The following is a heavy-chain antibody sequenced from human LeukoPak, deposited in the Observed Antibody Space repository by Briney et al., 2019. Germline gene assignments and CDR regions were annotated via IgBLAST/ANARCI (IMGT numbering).Heavy chain of an antibody. D-gene: IGHD6-19*01. CDR3: ARGIAVAGTSRFYYFDS. V-gene: IGHV1-69*13. CDR1: GGTFISYA. Sequence: SVKVSCKASGGTFISYAISWVRQAPGQGLEWMGGIIPLFDTTIYAQKFQGRVTITADESTSTAYMELSSLRSEDTAVYYCARGIAVAGTSRFYYFDSWGQGTLVTVSS. CDR2: IIPLFDTT. J-gene: IGHJ4*02.